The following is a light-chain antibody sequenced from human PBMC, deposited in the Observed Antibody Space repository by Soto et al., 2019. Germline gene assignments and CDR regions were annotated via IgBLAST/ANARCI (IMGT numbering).Light chain of an antibody. J-gene: IGLJ1*01. Sequence: QSVLPHPPSASCTPGQRVTISCSGSSSNIGRNTVNWYQQLPGTAPRLLTHSNYQRPSGVPDRFSGSKSGTSASLAISGLHSEDDRDYYCAAWDDSLNAYVIGTGTKVTVL. V-gene: IGLV1-44*01. CDR3: AAWDDSLNAYV. CDR2: SNY. CDR1: SSNIGRNT.